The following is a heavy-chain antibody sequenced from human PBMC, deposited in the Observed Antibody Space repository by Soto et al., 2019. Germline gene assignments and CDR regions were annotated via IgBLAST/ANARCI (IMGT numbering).Heavy chain of an antibody. CDR2: IIPMFGTA. J-gene: IGHJ4*02. CDR1: GGTFSTYA. Sequence: QVQLVQSGAEVKKPESSVKVSCKAPGGTFSTYAISWVRQAPGQGLEWRGGIIPMFGTANYAQRFQDRVTITADESTNTVYMELSSLRSEGTAVYFCASGIQLWLRRINNGYSGWGQGTLVTVSS. CDR3: ASGIQLWLRRINNGYSG. V-gene: IGHV1-69*12. D-gene: IGHD5-18*01.